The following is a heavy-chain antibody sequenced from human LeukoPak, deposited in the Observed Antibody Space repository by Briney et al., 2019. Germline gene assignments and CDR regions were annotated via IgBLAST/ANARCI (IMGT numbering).Heavy chain of an antibody. V-gene: IGHV3-23*01. J-gene: IGHJ3*02. CDR3: AKSFDTSGRRAFDI. Sequence: GGSLRHSCAASGFTFSGYAMSWVRQAPGKGLEWVSAISVDGSHTYYADSVKGRFTTSRDNSRNTLSLQMSSLRAEDAAVYYCAKSFDTSGRRAFDIWGQGTMVTVSS. D-gene: IGHD3-22*01. CDR2: ISVDGSHT. CDR1: GFTFSGYA.